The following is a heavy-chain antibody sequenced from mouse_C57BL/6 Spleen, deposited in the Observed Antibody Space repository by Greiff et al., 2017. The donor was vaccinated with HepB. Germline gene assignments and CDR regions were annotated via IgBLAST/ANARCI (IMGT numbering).Heavy chain of an antibody. CDR2: IDPETGGT. D-gene: IGHD2-5*01. V-gene: IGHV1-15*01. Sequence: VQLQQSGAELVRPGASVTLSCKASGYTFTDYEMHWVKQTPVHGLEWIGAIDPETGGTAYNQKFKGKAILTADKSSSTAYMELRSLTSEDSAVYYCSILLYSNYDAMDYWGQGTSVTVSS. J-gene: IGHJ4*01. CDR1: GYTFTDYE. CDR3: SILLYSNYDAMDY.